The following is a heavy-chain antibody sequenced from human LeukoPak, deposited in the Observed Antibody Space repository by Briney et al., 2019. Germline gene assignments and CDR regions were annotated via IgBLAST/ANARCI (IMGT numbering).Heavy chain of an antibody. J-gene: IGHJ3*01. V-gene: IGHV3-15*01. CDR3: TTGGVFDL. CDR1: GFTFSNAW. CDR2: ITSKTDGGTT. Sequence: PGGSLRLSCAASGFTFSNAWMSWVRQAPGKGLEWVGRITSKTDGGTTDYAAPVKGRFTISRDDSKNTLYLQMSSLEAEDTAVYYCTTGGVFDLWGQGTMVTVSS.